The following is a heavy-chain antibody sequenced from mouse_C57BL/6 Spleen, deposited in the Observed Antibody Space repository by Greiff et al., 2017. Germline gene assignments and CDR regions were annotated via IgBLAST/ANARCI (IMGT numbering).Heavy chain of an antibody. V-gene: IGHV1-53*01. CDR1: GYTFTSYW. Sequence: VQLQQPGTELVKPGASVKLSCKASGYTFTSYWMHWVKQRPGQGLEWIGNINPSNGGTNYNEKFKSKATLTVDKSSSTAYMQLSSLTSEDSAVYYCARSEGAYYSNYDYAMDYWGQGTSVTVSS. J-gene: IGHJ4*01. CDR3: ARSEGAYYSNYDYAMDY. CDR2: INPSNGGT. D-gene: IGHD2-5*01.